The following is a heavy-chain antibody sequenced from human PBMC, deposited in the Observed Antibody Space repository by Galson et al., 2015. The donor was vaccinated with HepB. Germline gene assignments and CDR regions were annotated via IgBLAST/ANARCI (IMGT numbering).Heavy chain of an antibody. CDR2: ISYDGSNK. V-gene: IGHV3-30-3*01. CDR1: GLTFSSYA. CDR3: AREAGGGYGSGTPLDY. D-gene: IGHD3-10*01. Sequence: SLRLSCAASGLTFSSYAMHWVRQAPGKGLEWVAVISYDGSNKYYADSVKGRFTISRDNSKNTLYLQMNSLRAEDTAVYYCAREAGGGYGSGTPLDYWGQGTLVTVSS. J-gene: IGHJ4*02.